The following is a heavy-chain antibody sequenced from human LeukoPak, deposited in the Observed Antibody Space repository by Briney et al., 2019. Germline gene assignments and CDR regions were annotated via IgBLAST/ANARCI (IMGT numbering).Heavy chain of an antibody. J-gene: IGHJ6*02. D-gene: IGHD6-19*01. V-gene: IGHV3-48*04. CDR2: ISSSSSSI. CDR3: ARGHRYSSVFSAMDV. CDR1: GFTMRTYG. Sequence: PPGGSLRLSCVASGFTMRTYGMSWVRQAPGKGLEWVSYISSSSSSIYYADSVKGRFTISRDNAKNALYLQMNSLRVEDTAVYYCARGHRYSSVFSAMDVWGQGTTVTVSS.